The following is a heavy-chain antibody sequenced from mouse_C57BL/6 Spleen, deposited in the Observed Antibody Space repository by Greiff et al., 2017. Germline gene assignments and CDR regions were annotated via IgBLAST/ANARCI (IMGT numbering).Heavy chain of an antibody. CDR1: GFTFSSYA. CDR2: ISSGGDYI. D-gene: IGHD2-4*01. CDR3: TRGGLYDYPYYAMDY. J-gene: IGHJ4*01. Sequence: EVNVVESGEGLVKPGGSLKLSCAASGFTFSSYAMSWVRQTPEKRLEWVAYISSGGDYIYYADTVKGRFTISRDNARNTLYLQMSSLKSEDTAMYYCTRGGLYDYPYYAMDYWGQGTSVTVSS. V-gene: IGHV5-9-1*02.